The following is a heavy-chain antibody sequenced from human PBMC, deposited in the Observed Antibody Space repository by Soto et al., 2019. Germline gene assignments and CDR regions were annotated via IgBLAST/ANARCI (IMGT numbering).Heavy chain of an antibody. CDR3: ARGQDHNFDY. V-gene: IGHV4-59*08. CDR2: IYYSGST. Sequence: SETLSLTCTVSGGSISSYYWSWIRQPPGKGLEWIGYIYYSGSTNYNPSLKSRVTISVDTSKNQFSLKLSSVTAADTAVYYCARGQDHNFDYWGQGTLVTVSS. J-gene: IGHJ4*02. CDR1: GGSISSYY.